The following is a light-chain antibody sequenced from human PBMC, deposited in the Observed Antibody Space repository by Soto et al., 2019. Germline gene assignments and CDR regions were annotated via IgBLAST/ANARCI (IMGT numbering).Light chain of an antibody. CDR2: GAS. CDR1: QSVNKAY. V-gene: IGKV3-20*01. CDR3: QHSGDFRWT. Sequence: EIGMTQSPATLSVSQGERATLSCRASQSVNKAYLVWYQVKPGQAPRRLINGASSRATGIPARFSGRGFGTDFTLTISRLEPEDFAVYYCQHSGDFRWTFGQGTKVDI. J-gene: IGKJ1*01.